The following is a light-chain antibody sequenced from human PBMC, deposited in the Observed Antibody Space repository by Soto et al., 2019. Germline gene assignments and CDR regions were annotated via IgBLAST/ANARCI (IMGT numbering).Light chain of an antibody. CDR3: LRYGDSPPSYT. Sequence: EIVLTQSPGTVSLSPGERATLSCRASQSVSRRTLAWYRQKPGQAPSLLIFGESNRATGIPDRFSGSGSGTDFPLTISRLELEDCAVYYCLRYGDSPPSYTFGQGTKLEIK. CDR2: GES. V-gene: IGKV3-20*01. J-gene: IGKJ2*01. CDR1: QSVSRRT.